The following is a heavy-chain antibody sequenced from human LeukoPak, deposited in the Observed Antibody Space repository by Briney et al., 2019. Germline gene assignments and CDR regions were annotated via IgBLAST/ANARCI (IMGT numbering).Heavy chain of an antibody. CDR3: ARERLFWSGYSHRISFDY. CDR1: GGSISSYY. Sequence: PSETLSLTCTVSGGSISSYYWSWIRQPPGKGLEWIGEINHSGSTNYNPSLKSRVTISVDTSKNQFSLKLSSVTAADTAVYYCARERLFWSGYSHRISFDYWGQGTLVTVSS. CDR2: INHSGST. J-gene: IGHJ4*02. V-gene: IGHV4-34*01. D-gene: IGHD3-3*01.